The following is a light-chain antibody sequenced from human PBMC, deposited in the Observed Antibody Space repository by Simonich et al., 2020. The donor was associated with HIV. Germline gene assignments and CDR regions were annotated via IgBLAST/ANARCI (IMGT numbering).Light chain of an antibody. Sequence: QSALTQPASVSGSPGQSITISCTGTSSDVVDNYVSWYQQYPGKAPKLMIYDVTTRPSGVSKRFSGSKSGNTASLTISGLQAEDEADYYCSSYTSYSTWVFGGGTKLTVL. CDR1: SSDVVDNY. CDR2: DVT. CDR3: SSYTSYSTWV. J-gene: IGLJ3*02. V-gene: IGLV2-14*01.